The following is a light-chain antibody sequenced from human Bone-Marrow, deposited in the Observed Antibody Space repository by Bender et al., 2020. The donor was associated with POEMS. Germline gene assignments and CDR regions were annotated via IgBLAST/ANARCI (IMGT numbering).Light chain of an antibody. V-gene: IGLV2-11*01. Sequence: QSALTQPPSASGSPGQSVTISCTGTSSDVGDDSFVSWYQHHPGKTPKVIIHDVYKRPSGVPDRFSGSKSGYTASLTISGLQPEDEATYFCCSYKDTYTLFGGGTKLTVL. J-gene: IGLJ2*01. CDR3: CSYKDTYTL. CDR2: DVY. CDR1: SSDVGDDSF.